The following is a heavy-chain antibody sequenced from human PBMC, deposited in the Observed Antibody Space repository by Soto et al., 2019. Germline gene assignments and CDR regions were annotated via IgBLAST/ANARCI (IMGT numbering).Heavy chain of an antibody. CDR2: IFCSGGT. CDR1: GGSILDLPYH. V-gene: IGHV4-39*01. Sequence: LLTLCVSWSVPGGSILDLPYHWAWIRQTPGKGLEWIGTIFCSGGTFYTPSLKSRVTMSVDTSNNQFSLKVRSVTAADTAVYFCARQASGYYYGWFDSWGQGTLVTVSS. D-gene: IGHD3-22*01. J-gene: IGHJ5*01. CDR3: ARQASGYYYGWFDS.